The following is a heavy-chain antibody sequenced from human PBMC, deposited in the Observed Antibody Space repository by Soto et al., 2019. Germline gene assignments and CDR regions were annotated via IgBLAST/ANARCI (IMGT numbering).Heavy chain of an antibody. V-gene: IGHV3-23*01. CDR2: ISGGGDAT. D-gene: IGHD2-21*01. J-gene: IGHJ2*01. CDR3: ARKVVVSTSRPDYWYFDL. CDR1: GFTFINYA. Sequence: EVQLLESGGDSVQPGGSVRLSCAGSGFTFINYAMNWVRQAPGKGLEWVSTISGGGDATFFADSVRGRVTFSRDNSKNTVTLQMNSLGVDDTAVYYCARKVVVSTSRPDYWYFDLWGRGTLVTVSS.